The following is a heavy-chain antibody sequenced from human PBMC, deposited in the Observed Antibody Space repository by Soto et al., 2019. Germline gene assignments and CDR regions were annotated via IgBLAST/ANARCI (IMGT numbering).Heavy chain of an antibody. CDR3: ARDRGHCTGGTCYSVLDY. J-gene: IGHJ4*02. CDR1: GFTFSTSW. D-gene: IGHD2-15*01. V-gene: IGHV3-7*01. Sequence: GGSLRLSXAASGFTFSTSWMNWVRQAPGKGLEWVANIKQDGSETHYVDSANGRFTISRDNAKNSLYLQMNSLRAEDTAVYYCARDRGHCTGGTCYSVLDYWGQGVLVTVSS. CDR2: IKQDGSET.